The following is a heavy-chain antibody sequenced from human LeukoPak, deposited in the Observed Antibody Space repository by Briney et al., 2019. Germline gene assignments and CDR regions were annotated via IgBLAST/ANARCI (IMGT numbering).Heavy chain of an antibody. CDR1: AGSISAYY. CDR3: ARIVRQDGGYLDL. D-gene: IGHD3-16*02. Sequence: SETLSLTCTASAGSISAYYWTWIRQPPGKGLEWIGYTSDSGSSNYKSSLKGRVSMSVDTSKRQFSLTLTSVTAADTAVYYCARIVRQDGGYLDLWGRGSLVTVSS. J-gene: IGHJ2*01. V-gene: IGHV4-59*08. CDR2: TSDSGSS.